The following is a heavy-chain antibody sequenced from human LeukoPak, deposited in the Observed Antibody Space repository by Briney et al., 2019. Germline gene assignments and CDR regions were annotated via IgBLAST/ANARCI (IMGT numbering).Heavy chain of an antibody. CDR3: ARGPGIQLWRFDYYDMDV. J-gene: IGHJ6*03. CDR1: GYTFTCYG. CDR2: ISAYNGNT. V-gene: IGHV1-18*01. D-gene: IGHD5-18*01. Sequence: AAVKVSCKASGYTFTCYGISWVRQPPGQGLEWMGWISAYNGNTNYAHKLQGRVTMTTDTSTSTAYMELRSLRSDDTAVDYCARGPGIQLWRFDYYDMDVWGKGTTVTVSS.